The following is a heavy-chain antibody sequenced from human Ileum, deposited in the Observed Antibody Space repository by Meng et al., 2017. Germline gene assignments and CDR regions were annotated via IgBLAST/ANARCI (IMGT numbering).Heavy chain of an antibody. J-gene: IGHJ5*02. Sequence: SETLSLTCTVSGGAISSTSSYYWTWIRQSPGKGLEWIGYIYKTGIINYNSSLKGRITMSVDTSKNQFSLKLSSVTAADTAVYYCAREGDCSGGSCYRAWGQGTLVTVSS. CDR3: AREGDCSGGSCYRA. D-gene: IGHD2-15*01. CDR2: IYKTGII. CDR1: GGAISSTSSYY. V-gene: IGHV4-61*01.